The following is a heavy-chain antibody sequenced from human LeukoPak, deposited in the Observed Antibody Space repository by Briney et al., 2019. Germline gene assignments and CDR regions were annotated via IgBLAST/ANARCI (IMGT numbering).Heavy chain of an antibody. V-gene: IGHV3-23*01. CDR3: AKPYSTVTINFYFDL. J-gene: IGHJ2*01. D-gene: IGHD4-17*01. CDR2: ISGSAGTT. Sequence: PGESLRLSCAASGFTFSDYWMHWVRQVPGKGLVWVSGISGSAGTTYYADSVKGRFTISRDNPKNTLYLQMNSLRAEDTAIYYCAKPYSTVTINFYFDLWGRGTLVTVSS. CDR1: GFTFSDYW.